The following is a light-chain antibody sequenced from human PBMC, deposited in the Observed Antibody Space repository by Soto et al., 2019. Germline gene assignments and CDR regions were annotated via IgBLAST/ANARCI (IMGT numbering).Light chain of an antibody. CDR2: SNN. J-gene: IGLJ2*01. CDR1: SSNIGSDT. V-gene: IGLV1-44*01. CDR3: AAWDASLNGPV. Sequence: QSVLTQPPSASGTPGQRVTISCSGSSSNIGSDTVKWYQHLPGTAPKLLIYSNNQRPSGVPDRFSGSKSGTSASLAISGLQSEDEAEYSCAAWDASLNGPVFGGGTKLTVL.